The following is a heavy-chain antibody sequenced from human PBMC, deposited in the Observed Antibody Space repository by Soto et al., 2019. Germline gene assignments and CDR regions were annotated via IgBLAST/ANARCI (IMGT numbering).Heavy chain of an antibody. CDR3: ARKYLPYYGSGSPYGMDV. CDR1: GDSISTPHYY. J-gene: IGHJ6*02. V-gene: IGHV4-30-4*01. D-gene: IGHD3-10*01. CDR2: IYYSGST. Sequence: SETLSLTCTVSGDSISTPHYYWSWIRQPPGKGLEWIGYIYYSGSTYYNPSLKSRVTISEDTPKNQFSLKLTYVTAADTALYYCARKYLPYYGSGSPYGMDVWGQGTTVTVSS.